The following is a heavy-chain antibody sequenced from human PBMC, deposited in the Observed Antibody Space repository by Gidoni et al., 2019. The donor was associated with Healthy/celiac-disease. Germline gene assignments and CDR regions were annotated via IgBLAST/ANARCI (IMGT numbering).Heavy chain of an antibody. Sequence: QVQLQESGPGLVKPSQTLSLTCTVSGGSISIGSYYWSWIRQPAGKGLEWIGRIYTSGSTNYNPSLKSRVTISVDTSKNQFSLKLSSVTAADTAVYYCAREGTSGSYSGYYYGMDVWGQGTTVTVSS. D-gene: IGHD1-26*01. CDR2: IYTSGST. CDR3: AREGTSGSYSGYYYGMDV. V-gene: IGHV4-61*02. CDR1: GGSISIGSYY. J-gene: IGHJ6*02.